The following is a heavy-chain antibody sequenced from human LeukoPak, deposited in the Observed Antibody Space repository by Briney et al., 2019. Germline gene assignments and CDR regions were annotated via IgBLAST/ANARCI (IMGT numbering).Heavy chain of an antibody. CDR3: ARDKASATKNYYMDV. J-gene: IGHJ6*03. D-gene: IGHD3-3*01. V-gene: IGHV4-59*01. Sequence: SETLSLTCTVSGGSISSYYWSWIRQPPGKGLEWIGYICYSGSTNYNPSLKSRVTISVDTSKNQFSLKLSSVTAADTAVYYCARDKASATKNYYMDVWGKGTTVTVSS. CDR2: ICYSGST. CDR1: GGSISSYY.